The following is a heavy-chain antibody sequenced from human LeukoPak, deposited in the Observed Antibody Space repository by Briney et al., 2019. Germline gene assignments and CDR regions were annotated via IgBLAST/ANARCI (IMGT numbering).Heavy chain of an antibody. CDR1: GGSISSYY. Sequence: SETLSLTRTVSGGSISSYYWSWIRQPPGKGLEWIGYIYYSGSTNYNPSLKSRVTISVDTSKNQFSLKLSSVTAADTAVYYCATGAMVSLGMDVWGQGTTVTVSS. J-gene: IGHJ6*02. V-gene: IGHV4-59*01. D-gene: IGHD5-18*01. CDR2: IYYSGST. CDR3: ATGAMVSLGMDV.